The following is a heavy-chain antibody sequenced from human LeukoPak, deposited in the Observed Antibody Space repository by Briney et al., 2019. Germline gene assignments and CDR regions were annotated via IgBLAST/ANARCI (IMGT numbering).Heavy chain of an antibody. Sequence: SVKVSCKASGGTFSSYAISWVRQAPGQGLEWMGRIIPIFGTANYAQKFQGRVTITTDESTSTAYMELSSLRSEDTAVYYCARENGGYDFWGGYGSRFDPWGQGTLVTVSS. CDR3: ARENGGYDFWGGYGSRFDP. CDR1: GGTFSSYA. CDR2: IIPIFGTA. D-gene: IGHD3-3*01. J-gene: IGHJ5*02. V-gene: IGHV1-69*05.